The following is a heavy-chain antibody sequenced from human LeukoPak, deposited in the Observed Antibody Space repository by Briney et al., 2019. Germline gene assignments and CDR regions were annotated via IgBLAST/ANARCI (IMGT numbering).Heavy chain of an antibody. V-gene: IGHV3-23*01. CDR3: ARARVVTMVRGNPTRTPYYFDY. CDR1: GFSFDFSGYA. J-gene: IGHJ4*02. CDR2: ISGSGGST. D-gene: IGHD3-10*01. Sequence: GGSLRLSCAASGFSFDFSGYAMSWVRQAPGKGLEWVSAISGSGGSTYYADSVKGRFTISRDNSKNTLYLQMNSLRSEDTAVYYCARARVVTMVRGNPTRTPYYFDYWGQGTLVTVSS.